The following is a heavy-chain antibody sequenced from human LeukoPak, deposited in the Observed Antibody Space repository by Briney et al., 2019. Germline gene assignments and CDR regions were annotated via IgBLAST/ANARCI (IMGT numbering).Heavy chain of an antibody. Sequence: PSETLSLTCGVSGGSVINTNWWTWVRQPPGKGLEWIGEVHLDGRTNYNPSLESRLTMSVDVSENQVSLKLTSVTAADTAVYYCAREGDSSGWYFDYWGQGTLVTVSS. CDR2: VHLDGRT. CDR1: GGSVINTNW. J-gene: IGHJ4*02. CDR3: AREGDSSGWYFDY. D-gene: IGHD6-19*01. V-gene: IGHV4-4*02.